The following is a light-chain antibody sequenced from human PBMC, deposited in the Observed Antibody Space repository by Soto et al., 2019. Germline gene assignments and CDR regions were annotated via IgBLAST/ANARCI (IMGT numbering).Light chain of an antibody. Sequence: DIVLTQSPGTLSLSPGERATLSCRASQTLSPNYLAWCQQKPGHPPRLLIYGSSKRATGIPDRFSGSGSGTDFTLTISRLETDDFGVYFCQQYSALAMTFGQWTRLEIK. V-gene: IGKV3-20*01. CDR2: GSS. CDR3: QQYSALAMT. J-gene: IGKJ5*01. CDR1: QTLSPNY.